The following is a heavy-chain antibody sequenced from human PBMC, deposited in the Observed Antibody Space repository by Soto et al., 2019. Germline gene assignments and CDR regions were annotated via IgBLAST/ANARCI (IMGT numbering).Heavy chain of an antibody. CDR3: AKSVIAVAGPETFDY. D-gene: IGHD6-19*01. Sequence: EVQLVESGGGLVQPGRSLRLSCAASGFTFDDYAMHWVRQAPGKGLEWVSGISWNSGSIGYADSVKGRFTISRDNAKNSLYLQMNSLRAEDTALYYCAKSVIAVAGPETFDYWGQGTLVTVSS. V-gene: IGHV3-9*01. J-gene: IGHJ4*02. CDR1: GFTFDDYA. CDR2: ISWNSGSI.